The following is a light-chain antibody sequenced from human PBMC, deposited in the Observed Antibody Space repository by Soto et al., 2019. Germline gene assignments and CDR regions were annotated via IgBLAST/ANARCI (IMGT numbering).Light chain of an antibody. J-gene: IGKJ4*01. CDR3: QKYNSVPLT. CDR2: ASS. Sequence: DIQMTQSPSSLSASVGDRVTITCRASQGINNHLAWYQQKPGRVPKLLIYASSTLQSGVPSRFSGSGFGTEFTLTISSLQPEDVATYYCQKYNSVPLTFGGGTKVQIK. V-gene: IGKV1-27*01. CDR1: QGINNH.